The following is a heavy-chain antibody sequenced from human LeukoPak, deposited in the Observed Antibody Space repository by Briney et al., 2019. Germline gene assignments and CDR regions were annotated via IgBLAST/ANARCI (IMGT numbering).Heavy chain of an antibody. D-gene: IGHD6-19*01. V-gene: IGHV1-2*02. J-gene: IGHJ5*02. CDR3: ARMTVSGRDNWFDP. CDR2: INPNSGGT. CDR1: GYTFTGYY. Sequence: ASVKVSCKASGYTFTGYYMHWVRQAPGQGLEWMGWINPNSGGTNYAQKFQGRVTMTRDTSIRTAYMDLSRLRSDDTAVYYCARMTVSGRDNWFDPWGQGTLVTVSS.